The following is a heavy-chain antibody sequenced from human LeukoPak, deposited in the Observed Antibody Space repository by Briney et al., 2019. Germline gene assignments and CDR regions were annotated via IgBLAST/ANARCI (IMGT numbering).Heavy chain of an antibody. CDR3: ARRVYDILTGHLNWFDP. J-gene: IGHJ5*02. CDR2: IYYSGST. V-gene: IGHV4-31*03. Sequence: SETLSLTCTVSGGSTSSGGYYWSWIRQHPGTGLEWIGYIYYSGSTYYNPSPKSRVTISVDTSKNQFSLKLSSVTAADTAVYYCARRVYDILTGHLNWFDPWGQGTLVTVSS. CDR1: GGSTSSGGYY. D-gene: IGHD3-9*01.